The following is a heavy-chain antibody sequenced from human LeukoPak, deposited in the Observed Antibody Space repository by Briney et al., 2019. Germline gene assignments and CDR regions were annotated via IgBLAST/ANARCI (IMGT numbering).Heavy chain of an antibody. CDR1: GFTFSSSD. Sequence: GGSLRLSCDASGFTFSSSDMSWVRQAPGKGLEWVSYISSSGTNKYYADSLKGRFTTSRDNAKNSLYLQMNSLRDEDTAVYYCARVLLWFGELDYWGRGTRVSVPS. D-gene: IGHD3-10*01. CDR3: ARVLLWFGELDY. V-gene: IGHV3-48*03. J-gene: IGHJ4*02. CDR2: ISSSGTNK.